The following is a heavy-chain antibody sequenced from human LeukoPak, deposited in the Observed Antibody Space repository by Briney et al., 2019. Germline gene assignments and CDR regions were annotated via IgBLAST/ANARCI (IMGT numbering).Heavy chain of an antibody. J-gene: IGHJ1*01. D-gene: IGHD1-26*01. CDR2: IIPILGIA. Sequence: ASVKVSCKASGYTFTGYYMHWVRQAPGQGLEWMGRIIPILGIANYAQKFQGRVTITADRSTSTAYMELSSLRSEDTAVYYCAIPVGGAEYFQHWGQGTLVTVSS. V-gene: IGHV1-69*02. CDR1: GYTFTGYY. CDR3: AIPVGGAEYFQH.